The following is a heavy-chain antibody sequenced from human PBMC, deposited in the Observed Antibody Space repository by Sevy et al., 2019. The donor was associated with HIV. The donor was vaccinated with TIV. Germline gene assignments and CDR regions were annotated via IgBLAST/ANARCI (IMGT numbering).Heavy chain of an antibody. D-gene: IGHD5-18*01. J-gene: IGHJ3*02. V-gene: IGHV3-64D*06. CDR2: ISSNGGST. CDR1: GFTFSSYA. Sequence: GGSLRLSCSASGFTFSSYAMHWVRQAPGKGLEYVSAISSNGGSTYYADSVKGRFTISRDNSKNTLYLQMSSLRAEDTAVYYCVKGSYSYGDKDYDAFDIWGQGTMFTVSS. CDR3: VKGSYSYGDKDYDAFDI.